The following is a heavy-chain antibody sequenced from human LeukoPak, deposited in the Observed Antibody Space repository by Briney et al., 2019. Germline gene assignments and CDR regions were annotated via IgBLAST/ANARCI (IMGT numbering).Heavy chain of an antibody. D-gene: IGHD4-23*01. CDR2: INQDGSEK. CDR3: VRAIGSNTL. V-gene: IGHV3-7*01. CDR1: GFTFTTYW. Sequence: GGSLRLSCAASGFTFTTYWMSWVRQAPGKVLEWVANINQDGSEKYYVDSVKGRFTISRDNAKNSLYLQMNSLRAEDTAVYFCVRAIGSNTLWGQGNPGHRLL. J-gene: IGHJ4*02.